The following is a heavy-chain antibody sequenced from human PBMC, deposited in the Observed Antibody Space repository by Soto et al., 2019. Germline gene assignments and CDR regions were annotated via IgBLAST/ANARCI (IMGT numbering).Heavy chain of an antibody. Sequence: GASVKVSCKASGYTFTSYGISWVRQAPGQGLEWMGIINPSGGSTSYAQKFQGRVTMTRDTSTSTVYMELSSLRSEDTAVYYCARDSQLYYYDSSGYPGDWGQGTLVTVSS. D-gene: IGHD3-22*01. CDR1: GYTFTSYG. J-gene: IGHJ4*02. V-gene: IGHV1-46*01. CDR2: INPSGGST. CDR3: ARDSQLYYYDSSGYPGD.